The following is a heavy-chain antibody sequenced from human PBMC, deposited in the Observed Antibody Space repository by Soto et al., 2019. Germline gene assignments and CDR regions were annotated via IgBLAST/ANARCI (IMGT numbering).Heavy chain of an antibody. CDR2: IYPGDSNT. CDR1: GYSFTSYW. D-gene: IGHD2-21*01. CDR3: ARSWTYGGNSFDY. V-gene: IGHV5-51*01. J-gene: IGHJ4*02. Sequence: GESLKISCKASGYSFTSYWIGWVRQMPGKGLEWMGIIYPGDSNTRYSPSSQGQVTISADKSTNTAYLQWSSLKASDTAMYYCARSWTYGGNSFDYWGQGTLVTVSS.